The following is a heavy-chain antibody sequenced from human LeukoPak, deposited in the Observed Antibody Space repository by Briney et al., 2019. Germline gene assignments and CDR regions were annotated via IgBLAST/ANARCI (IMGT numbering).Heavy chain of an antibody. CDR3: ARQSLFKAPTENWFDP. CDR1: GASFSGYY. V-gene: IGHV4-34*01. Sequence: SETLSLTCAVYGASFSGYYWTWIRQPPGKGLEWIGEINHSGKTNYKWSLKSRVVISTDASKKQFSLRLSSVTAADTAVYYCARQSLFKAPTENWFDPWGQGTLVTVSS. J-gene: IGHJ5*02. CDR2: INHSGKT.